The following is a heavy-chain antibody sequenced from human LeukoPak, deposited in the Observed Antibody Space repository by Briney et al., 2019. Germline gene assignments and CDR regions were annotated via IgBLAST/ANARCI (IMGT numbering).Heavy chain of an antibody. J-gene: IGHJ6*02. CDR1: GFTFSSYW. CDR2: IKQDGSEK. CDR3: GKNYYYYYGMDV. Sequence: GGSLRPSCAASGFTFSSYWMSWVRQAPGKGLEWVANIKQDGSEKYYVDSVKGRFTISRDNAKNSLYLQMNSLRAEDTAVYYCGKNYYYYYGMDVWGQGTTVTVSS. V-gene: IGHV3-7*01.